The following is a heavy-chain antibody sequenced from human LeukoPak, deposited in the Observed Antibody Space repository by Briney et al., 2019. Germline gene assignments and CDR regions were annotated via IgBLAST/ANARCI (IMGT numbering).Heavy chain of an antibody. V-gene: IGHV4-59*08. J-gene: IGHJ5*02. Sequence: PSETLSLTCTVSGGSMSSYYWSWIRQSPGKGLEWVGYISYSGTTNYNPSLKSRVTISLGTSKNRFSLNLTSVTAPDTAVYYCARHGSGTSLALYPWGQGTLVTVSS. D-gene: IGHD3-10*01. CDR2: ISYSGTT. CDR3: ARHGSGTSLALYP. CDR1: GGSMSSYY.